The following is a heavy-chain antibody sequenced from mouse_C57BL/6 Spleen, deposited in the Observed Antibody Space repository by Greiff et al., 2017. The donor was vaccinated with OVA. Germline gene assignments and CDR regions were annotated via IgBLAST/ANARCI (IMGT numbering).Heavy chain of an antibody. V-gene: IGHV1-43*01. D-gene: IGHD2-4*01. Sequence: VQLQQSGPELVKPGASVKISCKASGYSFTGYYMHWVKQSSEKSLEWIGEINPSTGGTSYNQKFKGKATLTVDKSSSTAYMQLKSLTSEDSAVYYYARGDDYVFFDYWGQGTTLTVSS. CDR3: ARGDDYVFFDY. CDR1: GYSFTGYY. CDR2: INPSTGGT. J-gene: IGHJ2*01.